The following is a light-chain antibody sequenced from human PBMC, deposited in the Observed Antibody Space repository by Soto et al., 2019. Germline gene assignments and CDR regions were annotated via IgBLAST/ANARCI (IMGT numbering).Light chain of an antibody. Sequence: EIVMTQSPATLSVSPGERATLSCRASQSVSSNLAWYQQKPAQAPRILIYGGSTRATGIPARFSGSGSGIEFTLTISSLQSEDFAVYYCQQYNNWPLYTFCQGTKLEIK. CDR1: QSVSSN. CDR2: GGS. J-gene: IGKJ2*01. CDR3: QQYNNWPLYT. V-gene: IGKV3-15*01.